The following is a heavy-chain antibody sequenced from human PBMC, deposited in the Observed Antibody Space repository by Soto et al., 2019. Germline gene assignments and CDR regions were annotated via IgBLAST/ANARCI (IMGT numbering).Heavy chain of an antibody. CDR1: GFTFSSYA. J-gene: IGHJ4*02. D-gene: IGHD4-17*01. CDR2: ISGSGGST. V-gene: IGHV3-23*01. CDR3: AKDQVPEFYGGNLRHYFDY. Sequence: PGGSLRLSCAASGFTFSSYAMSWVRQAPGKGLEWVSAISGSGGSTYYADSVKGRFTISRDNSKNTLYLQMNSLRAEDTAVYYCAKDQVPEFYGGNLRHYFDYWGQGTLVTVSS.